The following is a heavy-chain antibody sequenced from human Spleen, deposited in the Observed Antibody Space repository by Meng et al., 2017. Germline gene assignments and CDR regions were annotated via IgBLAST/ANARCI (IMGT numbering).Heavy chain of an antibody. D-gene: IGHD3-9*01. V-gene: IGHV4-31*01. CDR3: ARSAYAINNWFDP. CDR2: IYYSGST. CDR1: GGSISSGGYY. J-gene: IGHJ5*02. Sequence: VRLRESGPGLVKPSQTLSLTCTVSGGSISSGGYYWSWIRQHPGKGLEWIGYIYYSGSTYYNPSLKSLVTISVDTSKNQFSLKLSSVTAADTAVYYCARSAYAINNWFDPWGQGTLVTVSS.